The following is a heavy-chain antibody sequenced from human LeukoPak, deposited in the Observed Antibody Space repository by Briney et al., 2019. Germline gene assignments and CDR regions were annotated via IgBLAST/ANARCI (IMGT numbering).Heavy chain of an antibody. J-gene: IGHJ4*02. CDR2: IYYSGST. Sequence: SQTLSLTCTVSGGSISSGGYYWSWIRQHPGKGLEWIGYIYYSGSTYYNPSLKSRVTISVGTSKNQFSLKLSSVTAADTAVYYCARTHAPKYHFDYWGQGTLVTVSS. D-gene: IGHD2-2*01. V-gene: IGHV4-31*03. CDR1: GGSISSGGYY. CDR3: ARTHAPKYHFDY.